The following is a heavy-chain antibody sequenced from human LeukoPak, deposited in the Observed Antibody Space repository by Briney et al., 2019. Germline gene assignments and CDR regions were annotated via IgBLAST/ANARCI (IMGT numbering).Heavy chain of an antibody. CDR3: ARGSITAAGILDS. Sequence: PSETLSLICTVSGGSVTSYYWSWIRQPPGKGLEWIGYIYYSGSTNYNPSLKSRVTISVDTSKNQFSLKLSSVTAADTAVYYCARGSITAAGILDSWGQGTLVTVSS. CDR2: IYYSGST. V-gene: IGHV4-59*02. CDR1: GGSVTSYY. D-gene: IGHD6-13*01. J-gene: IGHJ4*02.